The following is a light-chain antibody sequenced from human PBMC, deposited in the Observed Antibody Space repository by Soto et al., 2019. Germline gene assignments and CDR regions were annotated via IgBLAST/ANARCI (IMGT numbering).Light chain of an antibody. CDR3: QQASSFPPT. V-gene: IGKV1-12*01. Sequence: DIQMTQSPSSVSASVGDRVTISCRASEDINSRLAWYQQKPGNAPKLLIYAAFILQSGVPSRFSGYGSGTDFTLSISSLQPEDFATYYCQQASSFPPTFGQGTRLEIK. J-gene: IGKJ5*01. CDR1: EDINSR. CDR2: AAF.